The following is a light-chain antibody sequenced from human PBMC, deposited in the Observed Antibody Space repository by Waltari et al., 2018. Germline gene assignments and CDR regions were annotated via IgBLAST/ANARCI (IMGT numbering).Light chain of an antibody. J-gene: IGKJ1*01. V-gene: IGKV3-20*01. CDR1: QSVTRT. Sequence: EIVLTQSPGTLSLSPGKRATLSCRASQSVTRTLAWYQQKPGQAPRLLIYGASNRATGIPDRFSGSGSGTDFSLTISRLEPEDFAVYYCQHYLRLPATFGQGTKVEIK. CDR2: GAS. CDR3: QHYLRLPAT.